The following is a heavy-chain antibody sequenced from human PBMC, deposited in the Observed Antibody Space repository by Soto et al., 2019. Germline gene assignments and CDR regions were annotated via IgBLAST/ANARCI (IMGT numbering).Heavy chain of an antibody. Sequence: SETLSLTCTVTGGSISSYYWSWILQPPGKGLEWIGYIYYSGSTNYNPSLKSRVTISVDTSKNQFSLKLSSVTASDTAVYYCARFPRGYSYGHFDYWGQGTLVTVS. V-gene: IGHV4-59*01. CDR1: GGSISSYY. D-gene: IGHD5-18*01. CDR2: IYYSGST. CDR3: ARFPRGYSYGHFDY. J-gene: IGHJ4*02.